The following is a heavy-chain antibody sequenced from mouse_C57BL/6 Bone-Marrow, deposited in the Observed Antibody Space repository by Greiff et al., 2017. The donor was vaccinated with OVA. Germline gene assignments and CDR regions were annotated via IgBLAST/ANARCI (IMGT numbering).Heavy chain of an antibody. CDR1: GYTFTDYE. D-gene: IGHD4-1*01. J-gene: IGHJ3*01. Sequence: VKLMESGAELVRPGASVTLSCKASGYTFTDYEMHWVKQTPVHGLEWIGAIDPETGGTAYNQKFKGKAILTADKSSSTAYMELRSLTSEDSAVYYCTRSSWGFAYWGQGTLVTVSA. CDR3: TRSSWGFAY. CDR2: IDPETGGT. V-gene: IGHV1-15*01.